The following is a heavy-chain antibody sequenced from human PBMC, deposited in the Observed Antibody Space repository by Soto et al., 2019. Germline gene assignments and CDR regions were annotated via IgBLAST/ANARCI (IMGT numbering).Heavy chain of an antibody. V-gene: IGHV3-33*01. J-gene: IGHJ3*02. CDR1: GFTFSSYG. Sequence: ESGGGVVQPGRSLRLSCAASGFTFSSYGMHWVRQAPGKGLERVAVIWYDGSNKYYADSVKGRFTISRDNSKNTLYLQMNSLRAEDTAVYYCARDEIVGATNAFDIWGQGTMVTVSS. CDR2: IWYDGSNK. D-gene: IGHD1-26*01. CDR3: ARDEIVGATNAFDI.